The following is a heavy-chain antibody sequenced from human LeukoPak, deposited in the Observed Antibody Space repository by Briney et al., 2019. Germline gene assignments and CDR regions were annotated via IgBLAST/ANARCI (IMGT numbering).Heavy chain of an antibody. CDR3: ASGIAAAGKPFDY. CDR1: GGSFSGYY. V-gene: IGHV4-59*01. D-gene: IGHD6-13*01. J-gene: IGHJ4*02. Sequence: NPSETLSLTCAVYGGSFSGYYWSWIRQPPGKGLEWIGYIYYSGSTNYNPSLKSRVTISVDTSKNQFSLKLSSVTAADTAVYYCASGIAAAGKPFDYWGQGTLVTVSS. CDR2: IYYSGST.